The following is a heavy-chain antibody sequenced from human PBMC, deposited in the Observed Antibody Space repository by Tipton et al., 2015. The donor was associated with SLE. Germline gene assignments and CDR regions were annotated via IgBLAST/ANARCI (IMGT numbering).Heavy chain of an antibody. CDR1: GGSFSGYY. D-gene: IGHD1-26*01. J-gene: IGHJ4*02. CDR2: INHSGST. CDR3: ARVVGRGRFDY. Sequence: TLSLTCAVYGGSFSGYYWSWIRQPPGKGLEWIGEINHSGSTNYNPSLKSRVTISRDNAKNSLYLQMNSLRAEDTAVYYCARVVGRGRFDYWGQGTLVTVSS. V-gene: IGHV4-34*01.